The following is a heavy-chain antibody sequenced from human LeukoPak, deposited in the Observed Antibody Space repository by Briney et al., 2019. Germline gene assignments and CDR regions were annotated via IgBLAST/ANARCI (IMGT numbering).Heavy chain of an antibody. Sequence: ASVKVSCKASGYTFTSYGISWVRQAPGQGLEWMGWISAYNGNTNYAQKLQGRVTMTTDTSTSTAYMELRSLRSDDTAVYYCARTYCSSTSCYGMFDYWGQGTLVTVSS. CDR3: ARTYCSSTSCYGMFDY. J-gene: IGHJ4*02. CDR2: ISAYNGNT. CDR1: GYTFTSYG. D-gene: IGHD2-2*01. V-gene: IGHV1-18*01.